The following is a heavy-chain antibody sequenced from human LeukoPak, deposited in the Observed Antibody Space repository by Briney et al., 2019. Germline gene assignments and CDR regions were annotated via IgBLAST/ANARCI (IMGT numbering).Heavy chain of an antibody. CDR1: GFTVSSNY. V-gene: IGHV3-66*01. CDR2: IYSGGST. Sequence: GGSLRLSCAASGFTVSSNYMSWVRQAPGKGLEWVSVIYSGGSTYYADSVKGRFTISRDNSKNPLYLQMNSLRAEDTAVYYCAREIPYYYDSSGYDYWGQGTLVTVSS. J-gene: IGHJ4*02. D-gene: IGHD3-22*01. CDR3: AREIPYYYDSSGYDY.